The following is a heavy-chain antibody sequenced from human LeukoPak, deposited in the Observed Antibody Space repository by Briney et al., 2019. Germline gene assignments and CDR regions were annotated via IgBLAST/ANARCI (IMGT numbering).Heavy chain of an antibody. D-gene: IGHD3-22*01. CDR2: ISGSGGST. CDR1: GFTFSSYS. CDR3: AKAEYYYDSSGYYFDY. Sequence: GGSLRLSCAASGFTFSSYSMNWVRQAPGKGLEWVSAISGSGGSTYYADSVKGRFTISRDNPKSTLYLQMNSLRAEDTAVYYCAKAEYYYDSSGYYFDYWGQGTLVTVSS. V-gene: IGHV3-23*01. J-gene: IGHJ4*02.